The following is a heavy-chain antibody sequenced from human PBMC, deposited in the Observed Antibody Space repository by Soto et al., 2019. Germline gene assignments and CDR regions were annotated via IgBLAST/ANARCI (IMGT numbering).Heavy chain of an antibody. V-gene: IGHV3-30-3*01. CDR2: ISYDGSNK. CDR3: ARDREAAAVQFDP. CDR1: GFTFSSYA. Sequence: GGSLRLSCAASGFTFSSYAMHWVRQAPGKGLEWVAVISYDGSNKDYADSVKGRFTISRDNFKNTLYLQMNSLRAEDTAVYYCARDREAAAVQFDPWGQGTLVTVSS. J-gene: IGHJ5*02. D-gene: IGHD6-13*01.